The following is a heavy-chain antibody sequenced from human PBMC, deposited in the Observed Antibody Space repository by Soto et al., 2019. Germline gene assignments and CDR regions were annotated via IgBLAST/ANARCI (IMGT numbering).Heavy chain of an antibody. D-gene: IGHD3-9*01. J-gene: IGHJ4*02. V-gene: IGHV4-4*02. CDR2: IHDSGST. CDR3: ARLKTYDILNKSDY. CDR1: GASIGTSNR. Sequence: QVQLQESGPGLVKPLGTLSLTCAVSGASIGTSNRWSWVRQSPGKGLEWIGEIHDSGSTEYNPSLKSRVTISLDKSKNQFSLNVSSVTAADTAVYYCARLKTYDILNKSDYWGQGSLVTVSS.